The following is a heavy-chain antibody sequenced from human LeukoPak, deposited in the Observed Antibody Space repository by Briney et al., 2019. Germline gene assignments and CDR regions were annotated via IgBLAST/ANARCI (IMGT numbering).Heavy chain of an antibody. CDR3: ARDLTEWARVRGNLNY. CDR1: GYTSISYG. CDR2: ISPYNGNT. Sequence: ASVKVSCKASGYTSISYGISWVRQAPGQGLEWMGWISPYNGNTNYAEKFQDRVTMTTDTSTSTAYMELRSLTHDDTAVYYCARDLTEWARVRGNLNYWGQGTLVTASS. V-gene: IGHV1-18*01. J-gene: IGHJ4*02. D-gene: IGHD3-10*01.